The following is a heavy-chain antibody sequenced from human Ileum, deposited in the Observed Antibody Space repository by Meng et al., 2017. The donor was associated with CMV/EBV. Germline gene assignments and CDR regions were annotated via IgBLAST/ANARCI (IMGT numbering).Heavy chain of an antibody. CDR3: ARTIRASRAGWFDP. J-gene: IGHJ5*02. Sequence: SETLSLTCAVHNVSLTGYYWSWIRQPPGKGLEWIGEINHRAATNYNPSLKSRVTMSVDPSKNHFPLSLTSVTAADTAVDYCARTIRASRAGWFDPWGQGTLVTGAS. D-gene: IGHD4/OR15-4a*01. V-gene: IGHV4-34*01. CDR1: NVSLTGYY. CDR2: INHRAAT.